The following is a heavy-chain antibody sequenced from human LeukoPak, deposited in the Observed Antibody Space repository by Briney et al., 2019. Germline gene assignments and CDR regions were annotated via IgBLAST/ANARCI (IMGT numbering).Heavy chain of an antibody. CDR3: ARDRAVRNYDSSGYYLEYYGMDV. J-gene: IGHJ6*02. CDR2: IYYSGST. V-gene: IGHV4-59*01. CDR1: GGSISSYY. D-gene: IGHD3-22*01. Sequence: SETLSLTCTVSGGSISSYYWSWIRQPPGKGLEWIGYIYYSGSTNYNPSLKSRVTISVDTSKNQFSLKLSSVTAADTAVYYCARDRAVRNYDSSGYYLEYYGMDVWGQGTTVTVPS.